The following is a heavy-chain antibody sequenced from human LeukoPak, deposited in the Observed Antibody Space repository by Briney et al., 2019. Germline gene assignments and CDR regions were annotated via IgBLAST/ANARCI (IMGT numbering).Heavy chain of an antibody. J-gene: IGHJ4*02. D-gene: IGHD5-12*01. CDR1: GGSISSSSYY. Sequence: PSETLSLTCTVSGGSISSSSYYWDWIRQPPGKGLEWIGNIYYSGSTYYNPSLKSRVTISVDTSKNQFSLKLSSVTAADTAVYYCARHGSGSKTYYFDYWGQGTLVTVSS. CDR2: IYYSGST. V-gene: IGHV4-39*01. CDR3: ARHGSGSKTYYFDY.